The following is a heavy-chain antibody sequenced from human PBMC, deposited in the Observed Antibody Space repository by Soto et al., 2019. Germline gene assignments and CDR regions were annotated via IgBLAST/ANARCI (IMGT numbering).Heavy chain of an antibody. Sequence: VGSLRLSCSASGFTFSSYAMHWVRQAPGKGLEYVSAISSNGGSTYYADSVKGRFTISRDNSKNTLYPQMSSLRAEDTAVYYCVKAHSSSSPGDYYYGMDVWGQGTTVTVSS. CDR1: GFTFSSYA. CDR3: VKAHSSSSPGDYYYGMDV. J-gene: IGHJ6*02. V-gene: IGHV3-64D*06. CDR2: ISSNGGST. D-gene: IGHD6-6*01.